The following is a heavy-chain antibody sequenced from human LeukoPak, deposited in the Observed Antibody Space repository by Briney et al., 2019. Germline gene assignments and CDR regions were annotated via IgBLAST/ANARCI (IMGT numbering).Heavy chain of an antibody. J-gene: IGHJ4*02. CDR2: INPNSGGT. CDR1: GGTFSSYA. CDR3: ARDQFLYGDFDY. V-gene: IGHV1-2*06. Sequence: ASVKVSCKASGGTFSSYAISWVRQAPGQGLEWMGRINPNSGGTNYAQKFQGRVTMTRDTSISTAYMELSRLRSDDTAVYYCARDQFLYGDFDYWGQGTLVTVSS. D-gene: IGHD4-17*01.